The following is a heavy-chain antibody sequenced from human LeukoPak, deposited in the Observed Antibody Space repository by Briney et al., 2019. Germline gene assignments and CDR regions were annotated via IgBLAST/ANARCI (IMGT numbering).Heavy chain of an antibody. CDR3: ARSPMERHVGYYYYYYMDV. Sequence: KPGGSLRLSCAASGFTFSSYSMNWVRQAPGKGLEWVSSISSSSSYIYYADSVKGRFTISRDNAKNSLYLQMNSLRAEDTAVYYCARSPMERHVGYYYYYYMDVWGKGTTVTVSS. V-gene: IGHV3-21*01. CDR2: ISSSSSYI. CDR1: GFTFSSYS. D-gene: IGHD1-1*01. J-gene: IGHJ6*03.